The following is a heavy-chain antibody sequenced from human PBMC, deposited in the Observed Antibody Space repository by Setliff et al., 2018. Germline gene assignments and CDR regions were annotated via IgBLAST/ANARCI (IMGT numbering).Heavy chain of an antibody. CDR3: VRDRHSFVVPPEEAWFDP. Sequence: ASVKVSCKASGYTFSNFGFSRVRQAPGQGLEWMGWISAYNGDTNYAQRLRGRATMTTDTSTNTAYMELRSLTSDDTAIYYCVRDRHSFVVPPEEAWFDPWGQGTLVTVSS. V-gene: IGHV1-18*01. CDR2: ISAYNGDT. CDR1: GYTFSNFG. J-gene: IGHJ5*02. D-gene: IGHD2-2*01.